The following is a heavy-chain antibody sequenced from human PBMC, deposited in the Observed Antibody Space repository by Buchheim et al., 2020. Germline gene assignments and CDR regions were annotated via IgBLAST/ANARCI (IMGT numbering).Heavy chain of an antibody. D-gene: IGHD3-22*01. CDR2: IHYTGVT. CDR1: GASDISGNYY. V-gene: IGHV4-39*01. J-gene: IGHJ4*02. CDR3: VRQHAEETSGYPADY. Sequence: QLQLQESGPGLVKPSETLSLTCSVSGASDISGNYYWGWMRQPPGKGLEWIGSIHYTGVTYYNPSLKSRVTISGDKSKKQFSLNMRSVTAADTAMYYCVRQHAEETSGYPADYWGQGTL.